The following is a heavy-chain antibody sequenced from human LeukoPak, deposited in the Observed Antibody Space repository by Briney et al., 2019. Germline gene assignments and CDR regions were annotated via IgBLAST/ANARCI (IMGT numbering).Heavy chain of an antibody. Sequence: GGSLRLSCAASGFTFSSYAMSWVRQAPGKGLEWVSAISGSGGSTYYADSVKGRFTISRDNSKNTLYLQMNSLRAGDTAVYYCAKDGAGKWELPTTFDYWGQGTLVTVSS. CDR2: ISGSGGST. CDR1: GFTFSSYA. J-gene: IGHJ4*02. V-gene: IGHV3-23*01. CDR3: AKDGAGKWELPTTFDY. D-gene: IGHD1-26*01.